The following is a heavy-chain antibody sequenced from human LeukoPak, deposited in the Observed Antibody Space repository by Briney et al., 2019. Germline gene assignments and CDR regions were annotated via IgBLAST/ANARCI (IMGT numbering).Heavy chain of an antibody. CDR3: ARYLRSRGTYYFDY. J-gene: IGHJ4*02. D-gene: IGHD2-2*01. V-gene: IGHV4-39*01. CDR2: IYYSGNT. CDR1: GASISSNSYD. Sequence: SESLSLTCTVSGASISSNSYDWGWIRQPPGKGLEWIGKIYYSGNTYSNPSPKRRVTISVDTSKNQSPLKLTSVTAADTDIYYCARYLRSRGTYYFDYWGQGTLVTVSS.